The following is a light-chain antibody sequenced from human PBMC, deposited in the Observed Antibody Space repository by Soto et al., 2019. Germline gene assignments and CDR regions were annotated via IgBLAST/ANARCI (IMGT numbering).Light chain of an antibody. CDR1: SSNIGSNT. J-gene: IGLJ1*01. V-gene: IGLV1-44*01. CDR3: AAWDDSLNGYV. Sequence: QSVLTQPHSASGTHGQRVTISCSGSSSNIGSNTVNWYQQLPGTATKLLIYSNNQRPSGVPDRFSGSKSGTSASLAISGLQSEDEADYYCAAWDDSLNGYVFGSGTKVTVL. CDR2: SNN.